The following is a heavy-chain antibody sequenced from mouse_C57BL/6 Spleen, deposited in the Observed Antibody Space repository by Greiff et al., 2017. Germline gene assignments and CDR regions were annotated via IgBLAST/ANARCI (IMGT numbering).Heavy chain of an antibody. J-gene: IGHJ2*01. CDR3: AREYYGSSSYFDD. Sequence: QVQLKQSGAKLVRPGTSVKVSCKASGYAFTNYLIEWVKQRPGQGLEWIGVINPGSGGTNYNEKFKGKATLTADKSSSTAYMQLSSLTSEDSAVYFCAREYYGSSSYFDDWGQGTTLTVSS. CDR2: INPGSGGT. CDR1: GYAFTNYL. V-gene: IGHV1-54*01. D-gene: IGHD1-1*01.